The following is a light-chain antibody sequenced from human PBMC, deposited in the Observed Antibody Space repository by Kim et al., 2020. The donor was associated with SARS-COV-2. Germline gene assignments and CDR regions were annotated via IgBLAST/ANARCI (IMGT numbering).Light chain of an antibody. CDR1: SLRSYY. Sequence: SSELTQDPAVSVALGQTVRITCQGDSLRSYYASWYQQKPGQAPLLVIYGKNNRPSWIPDRFSGSSSGNTASLTITGAQAEDEADYYCNSRDSSGNHLLFGGGTQLTVL. CDR3: NSRDSSGNHLL. V-gene: IGLV3-19*01. CDR2: GKN. J-gene: IGLJ2*01.